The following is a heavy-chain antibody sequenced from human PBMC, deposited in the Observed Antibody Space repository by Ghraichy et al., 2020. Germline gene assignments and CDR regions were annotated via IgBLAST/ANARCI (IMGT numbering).Heavy chain of an antibody. CDR1: GFALSSYS. Sequence: GGSLRLSCVGSGFALSSYSMSWVRQAPGKGLEWVSYITSSSRFISYADSVKGRFTVSRDNAQNSLYLQMQSLRDDDTAVYYCARGSTVVRFYYYDGMDVWCQGTTVTVSS. CDR3: ARGSTVVRFYYYDGMDV. V-gene: IGHV3-48*02. CDR2: ITSSSRFI. J-gene: IGHJ6*02. D-gene: IGHD4-23*01.